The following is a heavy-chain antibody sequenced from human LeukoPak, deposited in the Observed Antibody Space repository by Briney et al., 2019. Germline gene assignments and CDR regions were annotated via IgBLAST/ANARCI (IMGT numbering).Heavy chain of an antibody. Sequence: PSETLSLTCTVSGGSISSSNYYWGWIRQPPGEGLEWIGSIYYTGSTYYNPSLKSRITISVDTSKNQFSLKLSSLTAADTAVYYCARDTAMDSDAFDIWGQGTMVTVSS. CDR3: ARDTAMDSDAFDI. D-gene: IGHD5-18*01. J-gene: IGHJ3*02. CDR2: IYYTGST. CDR1: GGSISSSNYY. V-gene: IGHV4-39*07.